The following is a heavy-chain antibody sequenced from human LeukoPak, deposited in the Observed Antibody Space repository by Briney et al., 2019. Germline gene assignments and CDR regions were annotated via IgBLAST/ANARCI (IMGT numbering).Heavy chain of an antibody. V-gene: IGHV3-53*01. D-gene: IGHD3-3*01. CDR1: GFTVSSNY. CDR2: IYSGGST. CDR3: ARGLYDFWSGYMAFDY. J-gene: IGHJ4*02. Sequence: GGSLRLSCAASGFTVSSNYMSWVRQAPGKGLEWVSVIYSGGSTYYADSVKGRFTISRDNSKNTLYLQMNSLRAEDTAVYYCARGLYDFWSGYMAFDYWGQGTLVTVSS.